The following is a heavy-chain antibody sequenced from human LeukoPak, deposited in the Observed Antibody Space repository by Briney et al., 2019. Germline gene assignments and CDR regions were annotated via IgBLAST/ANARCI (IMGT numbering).Heavy chain of an antibody. CDR2: INPSGGST. V-gene: IGHV1-46*01. Sequence: GASVKVSCKASGYSFTNYYIHWVRQAPGQGLEWMGLINPSGGSTVYAQKFQGRVTMTRDMSTSTMYMELSSLRSEDTALYYCAILGLYDSTGYYYSFDYWGQGTLVTVSS. J-gene: IGHJ4*02. CDR3: AILGLYDSTGYYYSFDY. D-gene: IGHD3-22*01. CDR1: GYSFTNYY.